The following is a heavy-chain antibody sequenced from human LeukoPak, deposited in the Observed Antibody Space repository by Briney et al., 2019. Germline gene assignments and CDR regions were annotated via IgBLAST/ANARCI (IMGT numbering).Heavy chain of an antibody. CDR1: GGTFSSYA. CDR3: ARGWTGYDILTIFDY. CDR2: IIPIFGTA. V-gene: IGHV1-69*13. Sequence: ASVKVSCKASGGTFSSYAISWVRQAPGQGLEWMGGIIPIFGTANYAQKFQGRVTITEDESTSTAYMELSSLRSEDTAVYYCARGWTGYDILTIFDYWGQGTLVTVSS. D-gene: IGHD3-9*01. J-gene: IGHJ4*02.